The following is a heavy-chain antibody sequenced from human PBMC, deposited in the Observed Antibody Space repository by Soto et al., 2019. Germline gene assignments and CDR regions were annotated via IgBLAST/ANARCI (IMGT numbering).Heavy chain of an antibody. CDR2: INTDASRT. CDR3: VRGASGRYYMDV. D-gene: IGHD3-10*01. Sequence: GQLVDSGGGLVQPGGSLRLSCAASGFTFSSYWIHWVRQGPGKGLVCVSRINTDASRTNYADSVKGRFTISRDNAKNTVYLQVNSLRDEDTALYLCVRGASGRYYMDVWGKGTTVTVSS. J-gene: IGHJ6*03. CDR1: GFTFSSYW. V-gene: IGHV3-74*01.